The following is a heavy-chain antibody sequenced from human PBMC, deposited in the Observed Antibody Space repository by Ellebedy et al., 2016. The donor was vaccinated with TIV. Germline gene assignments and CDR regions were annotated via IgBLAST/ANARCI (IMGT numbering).Heavy chain of an antibody. Sequence: SETLSLTCTVSGGSIRSYYWSWIRQPPGKGLEWIGEINHSGSTNYNPSLKSRVTISVDTSKNQFSLKLSSVTAADTAVYYCASGWWNDFRTTNAFDIWGQGTMVTVSS. CDR1: GGSIRSYY. D-gene: IGHD1-1*01. V-gene: IGHV4-34*01. CDR2: INHSGST. CDR3: ASGWWNDFRTTNAFDI. J-gene: IGHJ3*02.